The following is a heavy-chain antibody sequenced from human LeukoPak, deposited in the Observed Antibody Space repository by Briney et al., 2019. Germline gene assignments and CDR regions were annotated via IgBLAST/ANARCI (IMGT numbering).Heavy chain of an antibody. Sequence: ESLKISWKGSGYSFTSYWIGWVRQMPGKGLEWMGIIYPGDSDTRYSPSFQGQVTISADKSISTAYLQWSSLKASDIAMYYCARGGRSGSYHNPDRFDPWGQGTLVTVSS. V-gene: IGHV5-51*01. CDR3: ARGGRSGSYHNPDRFDP. CDR2: IYPGDSDT. D-gene: IGHD3-10*01. J-gene: IGHJ5*02. CDR1: GYSFTSYW.